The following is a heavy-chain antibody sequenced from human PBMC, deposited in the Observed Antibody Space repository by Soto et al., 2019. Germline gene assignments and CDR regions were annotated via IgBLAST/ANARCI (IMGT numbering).Heavy chain of an antibody. CDR1: GFTFSSYG. Sequence: QVQLVESGGGVVQPGRSLRLSCAASGFTFSSYGMHWVRQAPGTGLEWVAVIWDDGSNKYYADSVKGRFTISRDNSKNTLYLQMNSLRAEDTAVDYCAREAAYCGGDCYYVDYWGQGTLVTVSS. CDR3: AREAAYCGGDCYYVDY. V-gene: IGHV3-33*01. J-gene: IGHJ4*02. CDR2: IWDDGSNK. D-gene: IGHD2-21*02.